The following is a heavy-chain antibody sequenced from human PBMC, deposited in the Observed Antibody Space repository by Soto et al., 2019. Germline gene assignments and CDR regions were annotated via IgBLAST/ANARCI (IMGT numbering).Heavy chain of an antibody. CDR3: AKQAVVVAATPWFDP. D-gene: IGHD2-15*01. CDR2: ISGGGDRT. Sequence: EVQLLESGGGLVQPGGSLRLSCAASGFTFSTCATNWVRQAPGKGLEWVSSISGGGDRTYYGDSMKGRFTISRDNSKNTLYLQINSLRADDTAVYYCAKQAVVVAATPWFDPWGQGTLVTVSS. V-gene: IGHV3-23*01. CDR1: GFTFSTCA. J-gene: IGHJ5*02.